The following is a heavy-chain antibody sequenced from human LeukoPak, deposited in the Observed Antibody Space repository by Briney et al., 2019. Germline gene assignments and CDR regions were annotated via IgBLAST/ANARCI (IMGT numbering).Heavy chain of an antibody. CDR3: TTGIPYDFWSGYYEVDY. J-gene: IGHJ4*02. D-gene: IGHD3-3*01. V-gene: IGHV3-15*07. CDR2: IKSKTDGGTT. CDR1: GFTFSTYT. Sequence: GGSLRLSCAASGFTFSTYTMNWVRQAPGRGLEWVGRIKSKTDGGTTDYAAPVKGRFTISRDDSKNTLYLQMNSLKTEDTAVYYCTTGIPYDFWSGYYEVDYWGQGTLVTVSS.